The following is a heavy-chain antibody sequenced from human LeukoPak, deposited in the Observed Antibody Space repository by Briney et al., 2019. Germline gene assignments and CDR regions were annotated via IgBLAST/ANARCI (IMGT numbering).Heavy chain of an antibody. Sequence: GESLRISCRGSGYSFTSYWTSWVRQMPGEGLEWRGWIDPSDSYTTYNPSFQGHVTISADKSISTAYLQWSSLKAADTAMYYWAIRVYCSGGSCNYLDYWGQGTLVTVSS. CDR2: IDPSDSYT. D-gene: IGHD2-15*01. CDR3: AIRVYCSGGSCNYLDY. V-gene: IGHV5-10-1*01. J-gene: IGHJ4*02. CDR1: GYSFTSYW.